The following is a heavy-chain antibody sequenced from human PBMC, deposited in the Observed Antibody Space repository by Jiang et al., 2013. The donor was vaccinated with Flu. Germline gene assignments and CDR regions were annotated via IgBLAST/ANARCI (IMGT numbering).Heavy chain of an antibody. J-gene: IGHJ5*02. CDR2: TYYRSKWYN. D-gene: IGHD1-14*01. CDR3: ASELDETDPGKLWFDP. V-gene: IGHV6-1*01. Sequence: QTLSLTCAISGDSVSSNSAAWNWIRQSPSRGLEWLGRTYYRSKWYNDYAVSVKSRITINPDTSKNQFSLQLNSVTPEDTAVYYCASELDETDPGKLWFDPWGQGTLVTVSS. CDR1: GDSVSSNSAA.